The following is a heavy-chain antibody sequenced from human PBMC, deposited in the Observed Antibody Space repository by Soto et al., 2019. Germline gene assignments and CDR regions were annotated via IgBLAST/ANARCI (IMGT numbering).Heavy chain of an antibody. Sequence: PSETLSLTCTVSGASISSYYWSWIRQPPWKGLEWIGYIYYSGSTNYNPSLKSRVTISVDTSKNQFSLKLSSVTAADTAVYYCASLPPGNWFDPWGQGTLVTVSS. J-gene: IGHJ5*02. CDR1: GASISSYY. CDR2: IYYSGST. CDR3: ASLPPGNWFDP. V-gene: IGHV4-59*01.